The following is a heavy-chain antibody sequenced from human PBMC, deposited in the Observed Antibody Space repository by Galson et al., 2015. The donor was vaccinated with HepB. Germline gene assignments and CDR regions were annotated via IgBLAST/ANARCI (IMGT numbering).Heavy chain of an antibody. V-gene: IGHV1-18*01. CDR3: ARDQASPGTRFLEWLPDFDY. CDR1: GYTFTSYG. D-gene: IGHD3-3*01. CDR2: ISAYNGNT. J-gene: IGHJ4*02. Sequence: QSGAEVKKPGASVKVSCKASGYTFTSYGISWVRQAPGQGLEWMGWISAYNGNTNYAQKLQGRVTMTTDTSTSTAYMELRSLRSDDTAVYYCARDQASPGTRFLEWLPDFDYWGQGTLVTVSS.